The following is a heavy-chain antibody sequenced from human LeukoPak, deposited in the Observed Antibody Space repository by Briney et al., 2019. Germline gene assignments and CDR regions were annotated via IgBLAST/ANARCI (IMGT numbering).Heavy chain of an antibody. CDR1: GFTVSSNY. CDR3: ARDAQSIAAEIDY. V-gene: IGHV3-53*01. J-gene: IGHJ4*02. CDR2: IFSDGSS. Sequence: GGSLRLSCAASGFTVSSNYISWVRQAPGKGLEWVSVIFSDGSSYYTDSVKGRFSISIDNAKNSLYLQMNSLRAEDTSVYYCARDAQSIAAEIDYWGQGTLVTVSS. D-gene: IGHD6-13*01.